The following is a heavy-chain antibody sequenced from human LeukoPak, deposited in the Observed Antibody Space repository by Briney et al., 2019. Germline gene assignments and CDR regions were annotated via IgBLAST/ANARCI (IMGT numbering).Heavy chain of an antibody. CDR2: IIPIFGTA. J-gene: IGHJ4*02. Sequence: ASVKVSCKASGGTFSSYAISWVRQAPGQGLEWMGGIIPIFGTANYEQKFQGRVTITTDASTRTAYMELRSLRCEDTAVYYCARTGSSLSGFDYWGKGPLVPVSS. CDR1: GGTFSSYA. V-gene: IGHV1-69*05. CDR3: ARTGSSLSGFDY. D-gene: IGHD6-6*01.